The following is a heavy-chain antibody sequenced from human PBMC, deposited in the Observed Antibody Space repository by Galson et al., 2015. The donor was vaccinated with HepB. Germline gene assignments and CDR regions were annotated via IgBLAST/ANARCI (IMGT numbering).Heavy chain of an antibody. V-gene: IGHV1-18*04. CDR1: GYTFTSYA. CDR2: ISVYSGNT. Sequence: SVKVSCKVSGYTFTSYAIGWVRQAPGQGLEWMGWISVYSGNTGYAQKLRDRVTMTADTFTGTAYMELRSLRSDDTAVYYCARGGDYDLLTGYVYFDFWGQGSLVTVSS. D-gene: IGHD3-9*01. CDR3: ARGGDYDLLTGYVYFDF. J-gene: IGHJ4*02.